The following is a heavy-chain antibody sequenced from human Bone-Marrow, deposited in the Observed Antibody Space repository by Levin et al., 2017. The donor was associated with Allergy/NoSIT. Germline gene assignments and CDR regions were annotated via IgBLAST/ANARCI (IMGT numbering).Heavy chain of an antibody. V-gene: IGHV3-74*01. Sequence: ETLSLTCAASGFNLSRDWMHWVRQAPGKGLVWVSHIDSDGSSTNYADSVKGRFTISRDNARNTLYLQMNSLRAEDTAIYYCARGEFDWGQGTLVTVSS. CDR2: IDSDGSST. J-gene: IGHJ4*02. CDR3: ARGEFD. D-gene: IGHD3-10*01. CDR1: GFNLSRDW.